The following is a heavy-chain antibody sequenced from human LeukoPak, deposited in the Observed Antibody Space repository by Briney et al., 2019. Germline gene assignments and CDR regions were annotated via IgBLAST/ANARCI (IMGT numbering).Heavy chain of an antibody. CDR2: IYTSGST. J-gene: IGHJ3*02. D-gene: IGHD3-3*01. CDR3: ARDYDFWSGYPPGAFDI. V-gene: IGHV4-4*07. CDR1: GGSISSYY. Sequence: TSETLSLTCTVSGGSISSYYWSWIRQPAGKGLEWIGRIYTSGSTNYNPSLKSRVTMSVDTSKNQFSLKLSSVTAADTAVYYCARDYDFWSGYPPGAFDIWGQGTMVTVSS.